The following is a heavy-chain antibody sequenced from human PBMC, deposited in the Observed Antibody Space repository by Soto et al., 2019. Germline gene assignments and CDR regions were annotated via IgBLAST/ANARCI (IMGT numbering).Heavy chain of an antibody. CDR3: ASTGYSSSWYPY. J-gene: IGHJ4*02. V-gene: IGHV4-30-4*01. D-gene: IGHD6-13*01. CDR1: GGSISSGDYY. CDR2: IYYSGST. Sequence: PSETLSLTCTVSGGSISSGDYYWSWTRQPPGKGLEWIGYIYYSGSTYYNPSLKSRVTISVDTSKNQFSLKLSSVTAADTAVYYCASTGYSSSWYPYWGQGTLVTVSS.